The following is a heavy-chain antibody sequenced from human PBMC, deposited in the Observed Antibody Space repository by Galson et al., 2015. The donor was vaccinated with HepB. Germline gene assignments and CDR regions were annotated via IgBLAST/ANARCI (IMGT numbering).Heavy chain of an antibody. V-gene: IGHV1-24*01. Sequence: SVKVSCKASGSTFSGLSLNWVRQAPGKGLEWMGGFDPEDGETIYAQKFQGRVTMTEDTSTDTAYLELSSLRSEDTAVYYCATGMVIAPYYFDYGGQGTLVTVSS. CDR2: FDPEDGET. D-gene: IGHD2-21*01. CDR3: ATGMVIAPYYFDY. J-gene: IGHJ4*02. CDR1: GSTFSGLS.